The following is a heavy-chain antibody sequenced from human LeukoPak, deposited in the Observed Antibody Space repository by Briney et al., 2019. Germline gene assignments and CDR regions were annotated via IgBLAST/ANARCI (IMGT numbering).Heavy chain of an antibody. V-gene: IGHV3-74*01. CDR1: GFTLSSYW. CDR3: GRDYYGSVDY. J-gene: IGHJ4*02. Sequence: GGSLRLSCAASGFTLSSYWMQWVRQVPGKGLVWVSRIISDGSGTTYADSVKGRFTISRDNAKNTLYLQMNSLRAEDTAVYYCGRDYYGSVDYWGQGTLVTVSS. CDR2: IISDGSGT. D-gene: IGHD3-10*01.